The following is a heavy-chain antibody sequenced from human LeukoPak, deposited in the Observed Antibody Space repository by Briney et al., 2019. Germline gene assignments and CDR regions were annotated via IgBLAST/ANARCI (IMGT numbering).Heavy chain of an antibody. CDR3: AKEGAYCGADCYSDYYFDL. CDR1: GFTFSSYA. V-gene: IGHV3-23*01. J-gene: IGHJ2*01. Sequence: GGSLRLSCAASGFTFSSYAMSWVRQAPGKGLEWVSVISGSGGSTNYTDSVKGRFAISRDKSKNTLYLQMISLRAEDTAVYYCAKEGAYCGADCYSDYYFDLWGRGTLVTVSS. CDR2: ISGSGGST. D-gene: IGHD2-21*02.